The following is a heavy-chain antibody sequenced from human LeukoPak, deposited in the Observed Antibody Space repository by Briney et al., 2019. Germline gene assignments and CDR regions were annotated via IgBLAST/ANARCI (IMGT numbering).Heavy chain of an antibody. J-gene: IGHJ3*02. V-gene: IGHV3-30-3*01. CDR1: GFTFSSYA. D-gene: IGHD2-15*01. Sequence: GGSLRLSCAASGFTFSSYAMHWVRQAPGKGLEWVAVISYDGSNKYYADSVKGRFTISRDNSKNTLYLQMNSLRAEDTAVYYCARHPQYCSGGSCYSDDAFDIWGQGTMVTVSS. CDR2: ISYDGSNK. CDR3: ARHPQYCSGGSCYSDDAFDI.